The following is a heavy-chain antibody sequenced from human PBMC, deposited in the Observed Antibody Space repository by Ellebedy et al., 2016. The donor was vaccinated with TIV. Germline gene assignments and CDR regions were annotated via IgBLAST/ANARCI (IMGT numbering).Heavy chain of an antibody. Sequence: MPSETLSLTCAVSGGSISSGGYSWNWIQQPPGKGLEWIGRIYPSGSTYYNPSLKSRVTIAVDRSKNQFSLKVNAVTAADTAVYYCARMGYGSGEGSGFDPWGQGTLVTVSS. CDR1: GGSISSGGYS. CDR2: IYPSGST. CDR3: ARMGYGSGEGSGFDP. J-gene: IGHJ5*02. D-gene: IGHD3-10*01. V-gene: IGHV4-30-2*01.